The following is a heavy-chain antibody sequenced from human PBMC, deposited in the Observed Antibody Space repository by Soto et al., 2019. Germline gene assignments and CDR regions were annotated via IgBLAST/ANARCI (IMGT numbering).Heavy chain of an antibody. CDR2: MNPNSGDT. Sequence: ASVKISCKASGYTLISYDIIWVRRAAGQGLEWMGWMNPNSGDTGFAQKFQGRVTMTRNTSISTAYMQLSSLRSEDTAEYYCARAGFRGRGYYFYMDVWGKGATVTVSS. J-gene: IGHJ6*03. D-gene: IGHD3-10*01. V-gene: IGHV1-8*01. CDR3: ARAGFRGRGYYFYMDV. CDR1: GYTLISYD.